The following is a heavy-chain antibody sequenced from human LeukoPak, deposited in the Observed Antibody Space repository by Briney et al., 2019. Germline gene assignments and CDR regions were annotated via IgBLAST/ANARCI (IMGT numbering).Heavy chain of an antibody. CDR3: ARGGLNFDAFDI. CDR1: GFTFSSYS. Sequence: PGGSLRLSXAASGFTFSSYSMNWVCQAPGKGLEWVSSVGSRSTYTYSADSVKGRFTISRDNAKNSLYLQMNSLRAGDTAVYYCARGGLNFDAFDIWGQGTMVTVSS. J-gene: IGHJ3*02. CDR2: VGSRSTYT. V-gene: IGHV3-21*01. D-gene: IGHD1-7*01.